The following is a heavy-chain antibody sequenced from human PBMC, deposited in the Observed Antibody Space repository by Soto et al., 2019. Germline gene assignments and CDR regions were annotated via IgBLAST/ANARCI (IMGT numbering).Heavy chain of an antibody. CDR1: GYSFTNYW. CDR2: IYPGDSDT. J-gene: IGHJ4*02. D-gene: IGHD1-20*01. V-gene: IGHV5-51*01. Sequence: GESLKISCKGSGYSFTNYWIGWVRQMPGKGLEGMGIIYPGDSDTRYRPSFQGQVTISTDKSISTAYLQWSSLRASDSAMYYCARSRITGSTWTFDYWGQGTLVTVSS. CDR3: ARSRITGSTWTFDY.